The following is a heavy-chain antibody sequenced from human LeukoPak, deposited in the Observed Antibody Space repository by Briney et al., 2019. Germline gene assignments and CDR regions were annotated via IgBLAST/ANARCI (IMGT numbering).Heavy chain of an antibody. CDR1: GFTFSNAW. CDR2: IKSKTDGGTT. D-gene: IGHD3-22*01. CDR3: TTASYHYYDSSGYYL. V-gene: IGHV3-15*01. Sequence: GGSLRLSCAASGFTFSNAWMSWVRQAPGKGLEGVGRIKSKTDGGTTDYAAPVKGRFTISRDDSKNTLYLQMNSLKTEDTAVYYCTTASYHYYDSSGYYLWGQGTLVTVSS. J-gene: IGHJ5*02.